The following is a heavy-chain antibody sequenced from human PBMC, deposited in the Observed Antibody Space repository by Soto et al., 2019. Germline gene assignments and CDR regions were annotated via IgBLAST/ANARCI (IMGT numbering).Heavy chain of an antibody. V-gene: IGHV1-24*01. CDR2: FDPEDGET. CDR3: ASQIYYGPGYIIIGGAFDI. CDR1: GYTLTELS. D-gene: IGHD3-10*01. J-gene: IGHJ3*02. Sequence: ASVKVSCKVSGYTLTELSMHWVRQAPGKGLEWMGGFDPEDGETIYAQKFQGRVTMTEDTSTDTAYMELSSLRSEDTAVYYCASQIYYGPGYIIIGGAFDIWGQGTMVSVSS.